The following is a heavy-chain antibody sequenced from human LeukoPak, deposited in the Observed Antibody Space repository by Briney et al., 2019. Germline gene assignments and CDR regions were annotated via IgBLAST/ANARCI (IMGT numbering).Heavy chain of an antibody. Sequence: PGGSLRLSCTASGFTFSSDWMHCVRQVPGKGLVWVSRINSDGSSTAYADSVKGRFTISRDNAKNTLYLQMNSLRVEDTAVYYCGRALGSPLDDWGQGTLVTVSS. V-gene: IGHV3-74*01. J-gene: IGHJ4*02. CDR3: GRALGSPLDD. CDR1: GFTFSSDW. D-gene: IGHD1-26*01. CDR2: INSDGSST.